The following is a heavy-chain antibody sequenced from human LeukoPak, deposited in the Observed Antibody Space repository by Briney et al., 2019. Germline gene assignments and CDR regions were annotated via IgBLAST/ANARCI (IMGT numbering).Heavy chain of an antibody. CDR3: AKGPY. CDR1: GFTSSNYG. Sequence: GRSLRLSCAASGFTSSNYGVHWVRQAPGKGLEWVSSISGSGGSTYYADSVKGRFTISRDTSKNTLYLQMNSLRAEDTAVYYCAKGPYWGQGTLVTVSS. J-gene: IGHJ4*02. V-gene: IGHV3-23*01. CDR2: ISGSGGST.